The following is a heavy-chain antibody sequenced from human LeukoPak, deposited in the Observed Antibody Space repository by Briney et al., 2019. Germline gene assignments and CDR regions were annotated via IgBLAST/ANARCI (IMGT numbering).Heavy chain of an antibody. CDR2: ITSSSTYV. CDR3: ARDNIWAFDI. V-gene: IGHV3-21*04. Sequence: PGGSLRLSCAASGFPFSHYTMNWVRRAPGKGLEWVSLITSSSTYVESADSVKGRFTISRDDAKTSVYLQMNSLRDEDTAMYYCARDNIWAFDIWGQGTMVTVSS. J-gene: IGHJ3*02. D-gene: IGHD2/OR15-2a*01. CDR1: GFPFSHYT.